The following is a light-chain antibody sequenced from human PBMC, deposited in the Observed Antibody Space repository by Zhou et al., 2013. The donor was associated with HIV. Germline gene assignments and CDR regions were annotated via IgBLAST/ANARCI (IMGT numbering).Light chain of an antibody. V-gene: IGKV3-15*01. CDR2: AAS. CDR1: QSVSSN. CDR3: QQYNKWPSRMYT. Sequence: EIVMTQSPATLSVSPGERATLSCRASQSVSSNLAWYQQKPGQAPRLLIYAASTRATGIPARFSGSGSGTEFTLSISSMQSEILQYISVQQYNKWPSRMYTFGRGPSWRSN. J-gene: IGKJ2*01.